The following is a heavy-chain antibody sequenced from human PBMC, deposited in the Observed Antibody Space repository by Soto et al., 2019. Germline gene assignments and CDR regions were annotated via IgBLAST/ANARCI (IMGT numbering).Heavy chain of an antibody. D-gene: IGHD6-19*01. Sequence: ASVKVSCKASGYTFTSYYMHWVRQAPGQGLEWMGIINPSGGSTSYAQKFQGRVTMTRDTSTSTVYMELSSLRSEDTAVYYCARSEYSSGWYNDYFDYWGQGTLVTVSS. CDR2: INPSGGST. CDR1: GYTFTSYY. J-gene: IGHJ4*02. V-gene: IGHV1-46*01. CDR3: ARSEYSSGWYNDYFDY.